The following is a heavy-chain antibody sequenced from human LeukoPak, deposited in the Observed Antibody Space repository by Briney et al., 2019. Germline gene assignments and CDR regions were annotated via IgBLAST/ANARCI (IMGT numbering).Heavy chain of an antibody. J-gene: IGHJ5*02. Sequence: GASVKVSCTASGYTFIDYGINWVRQAPGQGLEWMGGIIPIFGTANYAQKFQGRGTITADESTSTDYMELSSLRSEDTAVYYCARDLRLLWFGELDWFDPWGQGTLVTVSS. D-gene: IGHD3-10*01. CDR3: ARDLRLLWFGELDWFDP. CDR1: GYTFIDYG. V-gene: IGHV1-69*13. CDR2: IIPIFGTA.